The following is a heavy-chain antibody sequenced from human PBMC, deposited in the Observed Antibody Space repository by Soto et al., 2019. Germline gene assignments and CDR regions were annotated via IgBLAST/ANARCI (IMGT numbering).Heavy chain of an antibody. CDR2: ISSSSSYI. V-gene: IGHV3-21*03. CDR1: GFTFSSYS. CDR3: SRDEPYYYDSSAYYPLAY. J-gene: IGHJ4*02. D-gene: IGHD3-22*01. Sequence: GSLRLSCAASGFTFSSYSMNWVRQAPGKGLEWVSSISSSSSYIYYADSVKGRFTISRDDSKSIAYLQMNSLKTDDTAVYYCSRDEPYYYDSSAYYPLAYWGQGTLVTAPQ.